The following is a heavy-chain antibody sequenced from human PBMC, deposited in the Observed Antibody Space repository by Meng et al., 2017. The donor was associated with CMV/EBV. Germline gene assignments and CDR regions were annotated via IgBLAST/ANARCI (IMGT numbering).Heavy chain of an antibody. CDR1: GYTCTGYY. V-gene: IGHV1-2*02. CDR2: INPNSGGT. J-gene: IGHJ4*02. D-gene: IGHD2-15*01. Sequence: PGQSGLEVRRPWAAGKVSYNATGYTCTGYYMHWVRQGPGQGLEWMGWINPNSGGTNYAQKFKGRVTMNRDTSISTAYMELSRMRSDDTAVYYCARDDGSLDYWGQGTLVTVSS. CDR3: ARDDGSLDY.